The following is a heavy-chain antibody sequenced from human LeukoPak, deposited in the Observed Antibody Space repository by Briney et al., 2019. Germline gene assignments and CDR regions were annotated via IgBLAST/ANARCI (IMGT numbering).Heavy chain of an antibody. CDR2: ISAYNGNT. Sequence: VASVKVSCKASGYTYSNYGFNWVRQAPGQGLEWMGWISAYNGNTDYSQKFQGRVTLTTDTSTSTAFLDLRSLPSDDTAVYYCATVERAVSDTWLDLWGQGTLVTVSS. D-gene: IGHD6-19*01. CDR1: GYTYSNYG. V-gene: IGHV1-18*04. CDR3: ATVERAVSDTWLDL. J-gene: IGHJ5*02.